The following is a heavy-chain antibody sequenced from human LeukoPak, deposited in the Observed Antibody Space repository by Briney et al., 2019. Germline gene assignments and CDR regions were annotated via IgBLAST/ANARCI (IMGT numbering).Heavy chain of an antibody. CDR3: AREYLWNFYELGVGWFDP. CDR2: ISSSGSTI. Sequence: GGSLRLSCAASGFTFSDYYMSWIRQAPGKGLEWVSYISSSGSTIYYADSVKGRFTISRDNAKNSLYLQMNSLRAEDTAVYYCAREYLWNFYELGVGWFDPWGQGTLVTVSS. D-gene: IGHD1-7*01. V-gene: IGHV3-11*01. J-gene: IGHJ5*02. CDR1: GFTFSDYY.